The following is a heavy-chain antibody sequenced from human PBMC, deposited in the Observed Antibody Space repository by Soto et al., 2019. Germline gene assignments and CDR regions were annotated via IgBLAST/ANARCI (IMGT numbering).Heavy chain of an antibody. Sequence: QVQLQQWGAGLLKPSETLSLTCAVYGGSFSGYYWSWIRQTPGKGLEWIGEVNHIGITNYSPSLKSRVNISADISRSQFSLKLSSVTVADTAIYYCARKGALLIGDQGVYFQHWGQGTPVTVSS. J-gene: IGHJ1*01. CDR2: VNHIGIT. D-gene: IGHD4-17*01. CDR1: GGSFSGYY. V-gene: IGHV4-34*01. CDR3: ARKGALLIGDQGVYFQH.